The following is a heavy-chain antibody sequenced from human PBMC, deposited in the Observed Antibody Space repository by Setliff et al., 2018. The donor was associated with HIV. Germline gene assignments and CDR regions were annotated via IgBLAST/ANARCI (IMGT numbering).Heavy chain of an antibody. CDR1: GYTFTNYG. D-gene: IGHD6-19*01. CDR2: ISAYNGNT. Sequence: ASVKVSCKASGYTFTNYGISWVRQAPGQGLEWMGWISAYNGNTNFAQRLQGRVTMTTDTSTSTVYMELRSLRSEDTAVYYCARDPNRIAVAGTFDYWGQGTLVTVSS. J-gene: IGHJ4*02. CDR3: ARDPNRIAVAGTFDY. V-gene: IGHV1-18*01.